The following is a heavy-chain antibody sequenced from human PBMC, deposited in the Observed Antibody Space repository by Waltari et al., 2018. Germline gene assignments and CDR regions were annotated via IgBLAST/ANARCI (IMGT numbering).Heavy chain of an antibody. V-gene: IGHV4-30-2*01. D-gene: IGHD5-18*01. CDR3: ARGADTAMVTISWFDP. CDR1: GGSISSGGYS. CDR2: IYHSGST. J-gene: IGHJ5*02. Sequence: QLQLQESGSGLVKPSQTLSLTCAVSGGSISSGGYSWSWIRQPPGKGLAWIGYIYHSGSTYYNPSLKSRVTISVDRSKNQFSLKLSSVTAADTAVYYCARGADTAMVTISWFDPWGQGTLVTVSS.